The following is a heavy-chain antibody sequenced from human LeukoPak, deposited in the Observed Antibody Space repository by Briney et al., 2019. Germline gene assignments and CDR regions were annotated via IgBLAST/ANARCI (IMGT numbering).Heavy chain of an antibody. CDR2: ISAYNGNT. J-gene: IGHJ6*02. CDR3: ARSNPAMVTGLHGMDV. V-gene: IGHV1-18*01. CDR1: GYTFTSYG. Sequence: ASVKVSCKASGYTFTSYGISWVRQAPGQGLEWMGWISAYNGNTNYAQKLQGRVTMTTDTSTSTAYMELRSLRSDDTAVYYCARSNPAMVTGLHGMDVWGQGTTVTVSS. D-gene: IGHD5-18*01.